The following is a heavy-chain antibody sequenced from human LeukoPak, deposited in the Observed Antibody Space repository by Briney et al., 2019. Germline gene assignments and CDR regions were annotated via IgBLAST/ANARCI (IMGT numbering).Heavy chain of an antibody. CDR1: GFTFNRDW. D-gene: IGHD6-19*01. CDR2: IKEDGSEK. J-gene: IGHJ4*02. V-gene: IGHV3-7*01. Sequence: GGSLRLSCAASGFTFNRDWTAWVRQAPGKGLEWVANIKEDGSEKNYVDSVKGRFTISRDNAENSVYLQMNDLGAEDTGVYYCATKEPSTSGWSYWGQGTLVAVSS. CDR3: ATKEPSTSGWSY.